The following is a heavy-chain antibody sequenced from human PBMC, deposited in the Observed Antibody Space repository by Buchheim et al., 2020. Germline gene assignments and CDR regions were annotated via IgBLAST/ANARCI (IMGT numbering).Heavy chain of an antibody. V-gene: IGHV3-30-3*01. CDR2: ISYDGSNK. CDR3: AREYSSDDAFDI. D-gene: IGHD6-19*01. Sequence: QVQLVESGGGVVQPGRSLRLSCAASGFTFSSYAMHWVRQAPGKGLEWVAVISYDGSNKYYADSVKGRFTISRDNSKNTLYLQMNSLRAEDTAVYYCAREYSSDDAFDIWGQGT. CDR1: GFTFSSYA. J-gene: IGHJ3*02.